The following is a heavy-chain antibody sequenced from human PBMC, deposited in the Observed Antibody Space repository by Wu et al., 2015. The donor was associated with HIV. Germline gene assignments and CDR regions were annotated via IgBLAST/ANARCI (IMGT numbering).Heavy chain of an antibody. J-gene: IGHJ4*02. CDR2: MNPNSGNT. Sequence: QVQLVQSGAEVKKPGASVKVSCKASGYTFTSYDINWVRQATGQGLEWMGWMNPNSGNTGYAQKFQGRVTITADESTSTAYMELSSLRSEDTAVYYCARGDPQXIIDYWGQGTLVTVSS. V-gene: IGHV1-8*01. CDR3: ARGDPQXIIDY. CDR1: GYTFTSYD.